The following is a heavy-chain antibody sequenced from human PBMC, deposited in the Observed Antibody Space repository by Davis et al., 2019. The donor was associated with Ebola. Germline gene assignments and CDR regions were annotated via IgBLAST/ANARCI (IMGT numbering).Heavy chain of an antibody. CDR3: ATTQWLREFDN. D-gene: IGHD6-19*01. CDR2: IYDQST. CDR1: GFTFDDYA. V-gene: IGHV3-20*04. J-gene: IGHJ4*02. Sequence: GGSLRLSCAGSGFTFDDYAMHWVRQVPGKGLEWVSVIYDQSTAYADSVRGRFIISRDKSNNTLYLEMNSLRVDDTAVYYCATTQWLREFDNWGQGTLVTVSS.